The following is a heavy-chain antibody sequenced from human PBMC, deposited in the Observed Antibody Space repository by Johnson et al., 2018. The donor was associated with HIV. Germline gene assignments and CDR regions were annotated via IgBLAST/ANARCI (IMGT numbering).Heavy chain of an antibody. CDR3: AKDVDSSRWWRAFDM. D-gene: IGHD6-13*01. CDR2: IQSDGKIK. V-gene: IGHV3-30*02. J-gene: IGHJ3*02. CDR1: GFTFSNYG. Sequence: QMQLVESGGGVVQPGGSLTLSCAASGFTFSNYGMHWVRQAPGKGLEWVAFIQSDGKIKFYADSVKGRFPISRDNSKNSFYIQMHSLRAEDTAVYYCAKDVDSSRWWRAFDMWGQGTMVSVSS.